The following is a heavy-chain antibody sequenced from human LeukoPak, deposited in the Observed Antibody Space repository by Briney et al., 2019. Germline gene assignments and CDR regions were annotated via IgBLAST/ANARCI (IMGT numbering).Heavy chain of an antibody. Sequence: GGSLRLSCAASGFTFSSYGMHWVRQAPGKGLEWVAVIWYDGSNIYYADSVRGRFTISRDNSKNTLYLQMSSLRADDTAVYFCAKDYYDSRDYYLGHNWGQGTLVTVSS. CDR3: AKDYYDSRDYYLGHN. D-gene: IGHD3-22*01. CDR1: GFTFSSYG. CDR2: IWYDGSNI. J-gene: IGHJ4*02. V-gene: IGHV3-33*06.